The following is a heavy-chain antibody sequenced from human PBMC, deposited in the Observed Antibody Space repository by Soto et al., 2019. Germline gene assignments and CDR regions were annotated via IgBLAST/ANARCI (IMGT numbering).Heavy chain of an antibody. D-gene: IGHD6-13*01. V-gene: IGHV1-18*04. CDR2: ISAYNGNT. J-gene: IGHJ5*02. CDR1: GSAVTNYG. Sequence: SVKISSKVSGSAVTNYGISWVRQAPAQGLEWMGWISAYNGNTNYAQKLQGRVTMPTGTSTRTAYMELRSLRSDDKAVYYCARDYGDSSSWYHPWGQGTLVTVSS. CDR3: ARDYGDSSSWYHP.